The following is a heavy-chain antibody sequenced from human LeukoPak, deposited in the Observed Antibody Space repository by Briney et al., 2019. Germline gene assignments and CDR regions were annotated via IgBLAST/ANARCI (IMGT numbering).Heavy chain of an antibody. CDR2: IYYSGST. D-gene: IGHD5-18*01. CDR1: GGSISSGDYY. V-gene: IGHV4-30-4*08. Sequence: SQTLSLTCTVSGGSISSGDYYWSWIRPPPGKGLEWIGYIYYSGSTYYNPSLKSRVTISVDTSKNQFSLKLSSVTAADTAVYYCARAGVDTAMVGAFDIWGQGTMVTVSS. J-gene: IGHJ3*02. CDR3: ARAGVDTAMVGAFDI.